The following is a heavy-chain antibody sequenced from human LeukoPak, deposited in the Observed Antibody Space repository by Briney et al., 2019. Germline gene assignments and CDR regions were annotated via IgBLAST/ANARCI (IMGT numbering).Heavy chain of an antibody. CDR2: ISRSGDTI. CDR1: GFTFSYHS. V-gene: IGHV3-48*02. D-gene: IGHD3-22*01. J-gene: IGHJ2*01. Sequence: AGGSLRLSCAAYGFTFSYHSMNWVRQAPGKGLEWISYISRSGDTIYYADSVKGRFTISRDNADSSLYLRMNSLRDEDTAVYYCARLLKYYYDSSGSGEDWYFDLWGRGTLVTVSS. CDR3: ARLLKYYYDSSGSGEDWYFDL.